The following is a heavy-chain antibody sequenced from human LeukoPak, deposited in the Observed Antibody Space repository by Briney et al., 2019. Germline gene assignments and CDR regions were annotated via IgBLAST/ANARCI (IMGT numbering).Heavy chain of an antibody. D-gene: IGHD3-22*01. CDR1: GFTFSSYG. V-gene: IGHV3-30*02. J-gene: IGHJ3*02. CDR2: IRYDGSNK. CDR3: ARDYYYDSRGAFDI. Sequence: SGGSLRLSCAASGFTFSSYGMHWVRQAPGKGLEWVAFIRYDGSNKYYADSVKGRFTISRDNSKNTLYLQMNSLRAEDTAVYYCARDYYYDSRGAFDIWGQGTMVTVSS.